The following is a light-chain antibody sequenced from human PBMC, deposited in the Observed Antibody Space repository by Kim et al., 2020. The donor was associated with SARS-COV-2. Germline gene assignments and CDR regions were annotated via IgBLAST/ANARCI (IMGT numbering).Light chain of an antibody. CDR2: GAS. J-gene: IGKJ2*01. Sequence: LCPGERATLSCRASQSVSSNYLAWYQQEPGQAPRLLIYGASSRAVGIPDRFSGSGSGTDFTLTISRLEPEDFAVYYCQQYGSSPYTFGQGTKLEI. V-gene: IGKV3-20*01. CDR1: QSVSSNY. CDR3: QQYGSSPYT.